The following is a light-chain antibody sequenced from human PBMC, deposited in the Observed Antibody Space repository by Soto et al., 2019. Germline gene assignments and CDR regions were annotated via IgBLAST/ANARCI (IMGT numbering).Light chain of an antibody. V-gene: IGLV2-11*01. Sequence: QSALTKPRSVSGSPGQSVTISCTGTSSDVGGYNYVSWYQQHPGKAPKLMIYDVSKRPSGVPDRFSGSKSSNTASLTISGLQAEDEADYYCCSYAGSYNVVFGGGTKLTVL. J-gene: IGLJ2*01. CDR2: DVS. CDR3: CSYAGSYNVV. CDR1: SSDVGGYNY.